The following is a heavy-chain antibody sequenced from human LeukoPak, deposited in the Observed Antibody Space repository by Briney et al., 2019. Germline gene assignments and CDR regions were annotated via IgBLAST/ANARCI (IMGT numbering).Heavy chain of an antibody. CDR1: GGSISSYY. V-gene: IGHV4-59*08. CDR3: ARGGYNYGYIY. D-gene: IGHD5-18*01. Sequence: NPSETLSLTCTVSGGSISSYYWSWIRQPPGKGLEWIGYIYYSGSTNYNPSLKSRVTISLDTSKNRFSLKLNSMTAADTAVYYCARGGYNYGYIYWGQGTLVTVSS. J-gene: IGHJ4*02. CDR2: IYYSGST.